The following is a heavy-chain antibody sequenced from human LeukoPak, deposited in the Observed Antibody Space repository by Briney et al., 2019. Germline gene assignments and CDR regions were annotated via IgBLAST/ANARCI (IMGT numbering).Heavy chain of an antibody. V-gene: IGHV3-21*01. CDR2: ISSSSSYI. CDR1: GFTFSSYS. CDR3: AREAVAGYFGNWFDP. Sequence: PGGSLRLSCAASGFTFSSYSMNWVRQAPGKGLEWVSSISSSSSYINYADSVKGRFTISRDNAKNSLYLQMNSLRAEDTAVYYCAREAVAGYFGNWFDPWGQGTLVTVSS. D-gene: IGHD6-19*01. J-gene: IGHJ5*02.